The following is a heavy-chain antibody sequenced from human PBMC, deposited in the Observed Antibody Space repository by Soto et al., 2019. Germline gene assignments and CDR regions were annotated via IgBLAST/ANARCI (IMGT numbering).Heavy chain of an antibody. CDR2: IIPIFGTA. V-gene: IGHV1-69*01. CDR1: GGTFSSYA. Sequence: QVQLVQSGAEVKKPGSSVKVSCKASGGTFSSYAISWVRQAPGQGLEWMGGIIPIFGTAKYAKKFQGRVTITADESTSTAYMELSSLRSEDTAVYYCEVTYYYDSSGYYTYYYYYGMDVWGQGTTVTVSS. J-gene: IGHJ6*02. CDR3: EVTYYYDSSGYYTYYYYYGMDV. D-gene: IGHD3-22*01.